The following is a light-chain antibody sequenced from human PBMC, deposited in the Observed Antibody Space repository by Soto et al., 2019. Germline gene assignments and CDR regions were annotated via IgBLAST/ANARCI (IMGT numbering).Light chain of an antibody. CDR1: QGINKF. J-gene: IGKJ1*01. CDR2: GAS. CDR3: QKYNSAPWT. Sequence: IQLTQSPSSLSASVGDRVTITCRASQGINKFLAWYQQRPGKAPQLLVYGASTLQSGVPSRFSGSGSGTDFTLTISSLQPEDVATYYCQKYNSAPWTFGQGTKVEIK. V-gene: IGKV1-27*01.